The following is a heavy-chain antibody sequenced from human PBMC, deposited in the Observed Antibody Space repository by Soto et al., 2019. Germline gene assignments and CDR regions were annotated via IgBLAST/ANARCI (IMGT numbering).Heavy chain of an antibody. CDR1: GFTFSSYA. Sequence: HPGGSLRLSCAASGFTFSSYAMHWVRQAPGKGLEWVAVISYDGSNKYYADSVKGRFTISRDNSKNTLYLQMNSLRAEDTAVYYCARGNYGDSLTNAFDIWGQGTMVTVSS. V-gene: IGHV3-30-3*01. CDR3: ARGNYGDSLTNAFDI. J-gene: IGHJ3*02. D-gene: IGHD4-17*01. CDR2: ISYDGSNK.